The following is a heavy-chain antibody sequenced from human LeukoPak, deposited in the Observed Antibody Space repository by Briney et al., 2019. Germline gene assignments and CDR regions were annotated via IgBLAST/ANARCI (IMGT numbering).Heavy chain of an antibody. J-gene: IGHJ4*02. V-gene: IGHV3-30-3*01. CDR3: ARGEGSYYLDY. Sequence: GGSLRLSCAASGFISSSYNMNWVRQAPGKGLEWVAVISYDGSNKYYADSVKGRFTISRDNSKNTLYLQMNSLRAEDTAVYYCARGEGSYYLDYWGQGTLVTVSS. CDR2: ISYDGSNK. D-gene: IGHD1-26*01. CDR1: GFISSSYN.